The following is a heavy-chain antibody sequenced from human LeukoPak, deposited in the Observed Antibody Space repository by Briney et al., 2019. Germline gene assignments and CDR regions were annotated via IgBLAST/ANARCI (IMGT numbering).Heavy chain of an antibody. V-gene: IGHV3-23*01. CDR3: AKDDRSGSLYYFDY. Sequence: PGGSLRLSCAASGFTFSSHAMSWVRQAPGKGLEWVSAISGSGGSTYYADSVKGRFTTSRDNSKNTLYLQMNSLRAEDTAVYYCAKDDRSGSLYYFDYWGQGTLVTVSS. J-gene: IGHJ4*02. CDR1: GFTFSSHA. CDR2: ISGSGGST. D-gene: IGHD3-10*01.